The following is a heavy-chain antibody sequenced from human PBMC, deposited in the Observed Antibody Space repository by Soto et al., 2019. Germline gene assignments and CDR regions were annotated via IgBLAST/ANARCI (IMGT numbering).Heavy chain of an antibody. J-gene: IGHJ4*02. CDR2: LKQDGSEK. D-gene: IGHD6-19*01. V-gene: IGHV3-7*01. CDR1: GFTVSSYW. CDR3: ARIQGYSSGWYVRYFDY. Sequence: GGSLRLSCAASGFTVSSYWMSWVRQAPGKGLEWVANLKQDGSEKYYVDSVKGQFTISRDNAKNSLYLQMNSLRDEDTAVYYCARIQGYSSGWYVRYFDYWGQGTLVTVSS.